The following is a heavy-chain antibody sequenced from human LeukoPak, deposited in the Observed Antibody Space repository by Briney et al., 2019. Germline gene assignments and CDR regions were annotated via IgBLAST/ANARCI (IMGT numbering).Heavy chain of an antibody. D-gene: IGHD1-14*01. V-gene: IGHV4-59*01. CDR1: GGSISSYY. Sequence: SETLSLTCTVSGGSISSYYWSWIRQPPGKGLEWIGYIYYSGSTNYNPSLKSRVTISVDTSKNQFSLKLSSVTAADTAVYYCARSRQSPRTGMDVWGQGTTVTVSS. CDR3: ARSRQSPRTGMDV. J-gene: IGHJ6*02. CDR2: IYYSGST.